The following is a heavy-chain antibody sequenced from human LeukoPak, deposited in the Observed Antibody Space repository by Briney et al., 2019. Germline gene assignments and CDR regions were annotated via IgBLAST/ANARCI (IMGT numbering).Heavy chain of an antibody. CDR2: ISAYNGNT. CDR1: GGTFSSYA. J-gene: IGHJ4*02. CDR3: ARDRSLTYYYDSSGYYPGYFDY. D-gene: IGHD3-22*01. Sequence: ASVKVSCKASGGTFSSYAISWVRQAPGQGLEWMGWISAYNGNTNYAQKLQGRVTMTTDTSTSTAYMELRSLRSDDTAVYYCARDRSLTYYYDSSGYYPGYFDYWGQGTLVTVSS. V-gene: IGHV1-18*01.